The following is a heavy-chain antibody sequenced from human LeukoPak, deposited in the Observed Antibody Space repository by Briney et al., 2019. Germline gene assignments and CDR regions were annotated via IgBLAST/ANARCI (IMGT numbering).Heavy chain of an antibody. D-gene: IGHD1-14*01. CDR3: ARRMAGIYYYYYGMDV. V-gene: IGHV1-8*01. CDR1: GYTFTSYD. J-gene: IGHJ6*02. Sequence: GASVKVSCKASGYTFTSYDINWVRQATGQGLEWMGRMNPNSGNTGYAQKFQGRVTMTRNTSISTAYMELSSLRSEDTAVYYCARRMAGIYYYYYGMDVWGQGTTVTVSS. CDR2: MNPNSGNT.